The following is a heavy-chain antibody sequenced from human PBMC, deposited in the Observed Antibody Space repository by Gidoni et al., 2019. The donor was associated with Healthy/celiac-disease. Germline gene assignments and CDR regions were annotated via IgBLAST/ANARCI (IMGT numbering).Heavy chain of an antibody. CDR2: INHSGSN. D-gene: IGHD3-10*01. CDR3: ARSQIPYYYGSGSYYA. V-gene: IGHV4-34*01. Sequence: QVQLQQWGAGLLKPSETLSLTCAVYGVSFSGYYWSWIRQPPGKGLELIGEINHSGSNNYNPSLKSRVTISVDTSKNQFSLKLSSVTAADTAVYYCARSQIPYYYGSGSYYAWGQGTLVTVSS. CDR1: GVSFSGYY. J-gene: IGHJ5*02.